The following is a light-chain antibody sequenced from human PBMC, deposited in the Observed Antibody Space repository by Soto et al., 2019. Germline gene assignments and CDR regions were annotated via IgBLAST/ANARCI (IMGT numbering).Light chain of an antibody. CDR2: GST. J-gene: IGLJ2*01. CDR3: QSYDISLSGSVV. Sequence: QSVLTQPPSMSGAPGQRVTISCTGSSSNIGANYEVHWYQQLPGTAPKLLIYGSTNRPSGVPDRFSGSKSGTSASLAITGLQAEDEADYYCQSYDISLSGSVVFGGGTQLTVL. V-gene: IGLV1-40*01. CDR1: SSNIGANYE.